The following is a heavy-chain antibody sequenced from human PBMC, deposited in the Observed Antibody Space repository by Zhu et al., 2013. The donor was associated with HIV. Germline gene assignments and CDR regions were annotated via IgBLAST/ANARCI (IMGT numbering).Heavy chain of an antibody. D-gene: IGHD3-16*01. CDR3: ARRPLRIYDYGAFDI. CDR2: IGAYNGNT. Sequence: QVQLVQSGAEVKKPGASVKVSCKASGYTFTSYGISWVRQAPGQGLEWMGWIGAYNGNTNYAQKLQGRVTMTTDTSTSTAYMELRSLRSDDTAVYYXARRPLRIYDYGAFDIWGQGTMVTVSS. J-gene: IGHJ3*02. CDR1: GYTFTSYG. V-gene: IGHV1-18*01.